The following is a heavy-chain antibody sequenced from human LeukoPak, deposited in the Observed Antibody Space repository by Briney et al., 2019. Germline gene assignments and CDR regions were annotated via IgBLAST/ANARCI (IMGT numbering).Heavy chain of an antibody. J-gene: IGHJ5*02. CDR1: GFTFSSYW. CDR3: ARTYYYDSSGYYYVYNWFDP. Sequence: GGSLRLSCAASGFTFSSYWMHWVRQAPGKGLVWVSRINSDGGSTSYADSVKGRFTISRDNAKNTLYLQMNSLRAEDTAVYYCARTYYYDSSGYYYVYNWFDPWGQGTLVTVSS. D-gene: IGHD3-22*01. V-gene: IGHV3-74*01. CDR2: INSDGGST.